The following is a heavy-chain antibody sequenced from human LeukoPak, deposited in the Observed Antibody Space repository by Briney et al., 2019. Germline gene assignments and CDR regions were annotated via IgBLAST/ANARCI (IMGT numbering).Heavy chain of an antibody. Sequence: SGTLSLTCAVSGGSVSSSSYYWGWIRQPPGKGLEWVGSIYYSGSTYYNPSLKSRVTISVDTSKNQFSLKLSSVTAADTAVYYCARQAPASPTTLFDYWGQGTLVTVSS. V-gene: IGHV4-39*01. D-gene: IGHD1-1*01. CDR3: ARQAPASPTTLFDY. CDR2: IYYSGST. J-gene: IGHJ4*02. CDR1: GGSVSSSSYY.